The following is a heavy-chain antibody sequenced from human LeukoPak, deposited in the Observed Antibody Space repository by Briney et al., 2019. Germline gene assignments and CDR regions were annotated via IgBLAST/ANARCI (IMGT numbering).Heavy chain of an antibody. CDR2: IYYSGST. J-gene: IGHJ4*02. CDR3: AGPLLTYYSDSSAYS. D-gene: IGHD3-22*01. CDR1: GGSISSSNYY. Sequence: SETLSLTCNVSGGSISSSNYYWGWIRQPPGKGLEWIGIIYYSGSTSYNPSLKSRVTISIDTSKNQFSLKLTSVTAADTAVYYCAGPLLTYYSDSSAYSWGQGTLVTVSS. V-gene: IGHV4-39*01.